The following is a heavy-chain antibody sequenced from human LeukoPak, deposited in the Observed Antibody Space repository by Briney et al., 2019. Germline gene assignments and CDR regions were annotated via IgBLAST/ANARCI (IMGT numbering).Heavy chain of an antibody. CDR3: ARARGYCGGDCYSAGDLDC. Sequence: GASVKVSCKASGYIFTSYAMHWVRQAPGQRVEWMGWISAGNGNTKYSQKFQGRVTITRDTSASTAYMELSSLRSEDTAVYYCARARGYCGGDCYSAGDLDCWGQGTLVTASS. D-gene: IGHD2-21*02. CDR2: ISAGNGNT. V-gene: IGHV1-3*01. J-gene: IGHJ4*02. CDR1: GYIFTSYA.